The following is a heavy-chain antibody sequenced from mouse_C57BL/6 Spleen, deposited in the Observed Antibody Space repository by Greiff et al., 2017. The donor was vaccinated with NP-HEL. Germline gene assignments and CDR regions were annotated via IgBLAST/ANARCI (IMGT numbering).Heavy chain of an antibody. Sequence: EVKLVESGGGLVKPGGSLKLSCAASGFTFSSYTMSWVSQTPEKRLEWVATISGGGGNTYYPDSVKGRFTISRDNAKTTMYLQMSSLRSEDSALYYCARQEGVTVSFDYWGQGTTLTVSS. J-gene: IGHJ2*01. CDR2: ISGGGGNT. CDR3: ARQEGVTVSFDY. CDR1: GFTFSSYT. D-gene: IGHD2-2*01. V-gene: IGHV5-9*01.